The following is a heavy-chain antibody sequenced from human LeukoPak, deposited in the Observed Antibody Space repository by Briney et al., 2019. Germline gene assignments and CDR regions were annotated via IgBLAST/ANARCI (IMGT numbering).Heavy chain of an antibody. D-gene: IGHD3-22*01. J-gene: IGHJ6*03. CDR3: AKDSSSYDWGYMDV. Sequence: GGSLRLSCAASGFTFSSYGMHWVRQAPGKGLEWVSLIGGSDGRTRYADSVKGRFTISRDNSKNTLYLEMNSLRAEDTAVYYCAKDSSSYDWGYMDVWGKGTTVTVSS. CDR1: GFTFSSYG. CDR2: IGGSDGRT. V-gene: IGHV3-23*01.